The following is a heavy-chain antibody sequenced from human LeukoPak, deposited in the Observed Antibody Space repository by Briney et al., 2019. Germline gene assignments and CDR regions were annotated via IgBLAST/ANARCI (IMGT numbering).Heavy chain of an antibody. CDR3: ARLQGDSTAVFDF. CDR1: GGSISGDY. J-gene: IGHJ4*02. CDR2: IHYTGGT. Sequence: SSETLSLTCTVSGGSISGDYWSWFRQPPGKGLDWVGYIHYTGGTNYNPSLKSRVTISVDTSKNQFSLMLSSVTAADTAVYYCARLQGDSTAVFDFWGQGALVTVSS. V-gene: IGHV4-59*01. D-gene: IGHD2-21*01.